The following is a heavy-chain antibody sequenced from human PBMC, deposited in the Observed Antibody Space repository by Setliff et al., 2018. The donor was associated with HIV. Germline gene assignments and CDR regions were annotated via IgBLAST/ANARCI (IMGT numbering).Heavy chain of an antibody. CDR2: IYTGGNA. J-gene: IGHJ4*02. CDR3: VKSASWDLRGWLH. Sequence: SETLSLTCTVSGDSISSGSHYWSWIRQPAGKGLEWIGHIYTGGNANYNPSLQSRVTISVDNAKKSLYLQVSSLRAEDSAVYYCVKSASWDLRGWLHWGQGTPVTVSS. D-gene: IGHD6-19*01. V-gene: IGHV4-61*09. CDR1: GDSISSGSHY.